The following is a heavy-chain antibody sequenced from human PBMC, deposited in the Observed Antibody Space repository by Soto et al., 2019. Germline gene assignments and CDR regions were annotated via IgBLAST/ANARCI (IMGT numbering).Heavy chain of an antibody. CDR3: ATNGPYYSYAMDV. V-gene: IGHV4-31*03. Sequence: SETLSLTYTVSGGSISSGGYYWSWIRQHPGKGLEWIGYIYYSGSTYYNPSLKSRVTISVDTSKNQFYLKLSSVTAADTAVYHCATNGPYYSYAMDVWGQGTTVTVSS. CDR1: GGSISSGGYY. J-gene: IGHJ6*02. CDR2: IYYSGST.